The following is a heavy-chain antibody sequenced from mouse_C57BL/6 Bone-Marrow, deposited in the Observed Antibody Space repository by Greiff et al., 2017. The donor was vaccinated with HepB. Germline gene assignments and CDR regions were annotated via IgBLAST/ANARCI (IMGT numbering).Heavy chain of an antibody. D-gene: IGHD2-3*01. V-gene: IGHV1-54*01. J-gene: IGHJ2*01. CDR3: ARGRNGYYPYYFDY. CDR1: GYAFTNYL. CDR2: INPGSGGT. Sequence: VQLQQSGAELVRPGTSVEVSCKASGYAFTNYLIEWVKQRPGQGLEWIGVINPGSGGTNYNEKFKGKATLTADKSSSTAYMQLSSLTSEDSAVYYCARGRNGYYPYYFDYWGQGTTLTVSA.